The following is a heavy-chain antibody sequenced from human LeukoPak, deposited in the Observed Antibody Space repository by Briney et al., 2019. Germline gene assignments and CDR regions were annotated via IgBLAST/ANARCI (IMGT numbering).Heavy chain of an antibody. CDR3: AKTYYYDPFDF. J-gene: IGHJ4*02. D-gene: IGHD3-22*01. V-gene: IGHV4-34*01. Sequence: SETLSLACAVYGGSFSGYYWGWIRQPPGKGLEWIGNIYYSGSTYYNPSLKSRVTISVDTSKNQFSLKLSSVTAADTAVYYCAKTYYYDPFDFWGQGTLVTVSS. CDR2: IYYSGST. CDR1: GGSFSGYY.